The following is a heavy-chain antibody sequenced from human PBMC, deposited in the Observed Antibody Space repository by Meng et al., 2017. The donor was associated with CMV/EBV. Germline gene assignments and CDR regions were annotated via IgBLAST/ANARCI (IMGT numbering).Heavy chain of an antibody. V-gene: IGHV1-18*01. D-gene: IGHD6-13*01. CDR3: ARLPHSSSGYYYYGMDV. J-gene: IGHJ6*02. CDR1: GYTFTSYG. Sequence: DSVKVSCKASGYTFTSYGIGWVRQAPGQGLEWMGWISAYNGNTNYAQKLQGRVTMTTDTSTSTAYMELRSLRSDDTAVYYCARLPHSSSGYYYYGMDVWGQGTTVTVSS. CDR2: ISAYNGNT.